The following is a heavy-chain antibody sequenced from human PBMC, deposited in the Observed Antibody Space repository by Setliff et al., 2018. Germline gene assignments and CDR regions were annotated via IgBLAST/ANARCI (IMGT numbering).Heavy chain of an antibody. CDR3: ARATRFGTIKYRGDYYMDV. V-gene: IGHV7-4-1*02. CDR2: INTNTGNP. Sequence: ASVKVSCKASGYTFTTYAISWMRQAPGQGLEWMGWINTNTGNPDYAQRFTGRFVFSWDTSVSTAYLQISSLKAEDTAIYYWARATRFGTIKYRGDYYMDVWGKGTTVTVSS. D-gene: IGHD3-10*01. J-gene: IGHJ6*03. CDR1: GYTFTTYA.